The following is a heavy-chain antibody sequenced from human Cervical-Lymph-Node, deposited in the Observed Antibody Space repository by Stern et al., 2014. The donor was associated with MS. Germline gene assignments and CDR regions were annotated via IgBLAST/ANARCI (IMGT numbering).Heavy chain of an antibody. D-gene: IGHD2-21*01. J-gene: IGHJ3*01. V-gene: IGHV3-15*01. CDR1: GFNFKTAW. CDR3: TTDLFSYKRHCREGWCYSGGFDV. Sequence: EVQLVESGGGLVKPGGSLRLSCEGSGFNFKTAWMNWVRQVPGQGLEWLGRVKRGVDGGAKDYPAPVRGRVTISRDDSEATLYLYLRSLKSEDTGTYYCTTDLFSYKRHCREGWCYSGGFDVWGQGTLVIVSS. CDR2: VKRGVDGGAK.